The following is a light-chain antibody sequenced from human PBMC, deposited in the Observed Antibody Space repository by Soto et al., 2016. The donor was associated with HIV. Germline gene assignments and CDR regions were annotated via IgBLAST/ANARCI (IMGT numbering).Light chain of an antibody. CDR2: FGS. J-gene: IGKJ2*01. Sequence: DIVMTQSPLSLSVNPGETASISCRSSQSLKKSNGYNYLDWYVQKPGQSPQLLIYFGSHRAAEFPDRFSGSGSGTDFTLKISRVEAEDVGVYYCMQALQTPYTFGQGTKLEIK. CDR3: MQALQTPYT. CDR1: QSLKKSNGYNY. V-gene: IGKV2-28*01.